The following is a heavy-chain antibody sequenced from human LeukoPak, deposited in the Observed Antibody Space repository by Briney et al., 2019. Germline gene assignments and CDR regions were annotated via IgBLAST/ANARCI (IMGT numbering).Heavy chain of an antibody. Sequence: PSETLSLTCAVSGGSFSGYYWSWIRQPPGKGLEWIGEINHSGSTNYNPSLKSRVTISVDTSKNQFSLKLGSVTAADTAVYYCASVTTYYDISMYAFDIWGQGTMVTVSS. J-gene: IGHJ3*02. CDR2: INHSGST. D-gene: IGHD3-9*01. CDR1: GGSFSGYY. V-gene: IGHV4-34*01. CDR3: ASVTTYYDISMYAFDI.